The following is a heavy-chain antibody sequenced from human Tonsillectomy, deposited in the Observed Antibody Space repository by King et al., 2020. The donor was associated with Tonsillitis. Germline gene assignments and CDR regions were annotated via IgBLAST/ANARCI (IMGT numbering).Heavy chain of an antibody. CDR3: ARDENYYDSSGYNWFDP. V-gene: IGHV4-38-2*02. J-gene: IGHJ5*02. Sequence: QLQESGPGLVKPSETLSLTCAVSGYSISSGYYWGWIRQPPGTGLEWIGSIYHSGSTYYNPSLKSRVTISVDTSKNQFSLKLSSVTAADTAVYYCARDENYYDSSGYNWFDPWGQGTLVPVSS. CDR1: GYSISSGYY. D-gene: IGHD3-22*01. CDR2: IYHSGST.